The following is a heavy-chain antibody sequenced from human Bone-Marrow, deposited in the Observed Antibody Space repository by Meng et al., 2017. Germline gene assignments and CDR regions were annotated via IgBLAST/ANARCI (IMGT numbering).Heavy chain of an antibody. Sequence: GESLKISCVASGFTFSSYWMSWVRQAPGKGLEWVANIKQDGSEKYYVDSVKGRFTISRDNAKNSLYLQMNSLRAEDTAVYYCARGLYYYDSSGYYYGYWGQGTLVTVSS. CDR1: GFTFSSYW. J-gene: IGHJ4*02. D-gene: IGHD3-22*01. CDR2: IKQDGSEK. CDR3: ARGLYYYDSSGYYYGY. V-gene: IGHV3-7*01.